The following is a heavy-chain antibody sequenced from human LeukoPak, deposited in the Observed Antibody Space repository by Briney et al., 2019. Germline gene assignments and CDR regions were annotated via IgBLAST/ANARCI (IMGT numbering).Heavy chain of an antibody. Sequence: GGSLRLSCVDSGFTFSSHWMSWVRQAPGKGLEWVANINQGEGEKYYVDSVKGRFTISRDNAKKSLFLQMNSLRAEDTAVYHCAGGRFIAGTTAYYFDYWGQGTLVTVSS. CDR2: INQGEGEK. J-gene: IGHJ4*02. D-gene: IGHD1-26*01. CDR1: GFTFSSHW. CDR3: AGGRFIAGTTAYYFDY. V-gene: IGHV3-7*03.